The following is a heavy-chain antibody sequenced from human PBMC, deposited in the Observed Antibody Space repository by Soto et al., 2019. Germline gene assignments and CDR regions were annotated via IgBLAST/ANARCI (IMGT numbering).Heavy chain of an antibody. CDR3: AREAYYYDSSGYDAFDI. D-gene: IGHD3-22*01. CDR2: ISSSSYI. V-gene: IGHV3-21*01. CDR1: GFTFSSYS. J-gene: IGHJ3*02. Sequence: GGSLRLSCAASGFTFSSYSMNWVRQAPGKGLEWVSSISSSSYIYYADSVKGRFTISRDNAKNSLYLQMNSLRAEDTAVYYCAREAYYYDSSGYDAFDIWGQGTMVTVSS.